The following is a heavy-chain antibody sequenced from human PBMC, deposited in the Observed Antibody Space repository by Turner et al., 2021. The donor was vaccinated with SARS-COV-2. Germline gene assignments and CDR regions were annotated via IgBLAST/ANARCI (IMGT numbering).Heavy chain of an antibody. D-gene: IGHD3-9*01. J-gene: IGHJ4*02. CDR1: GDSICGYY. Sequence: QVPLPESGPGLVQPSQTLALTCPGSGDSICGYYWSWIRQPAGKGLEWMGRMYSSGSNNNNPSLKSRGTMSLDASKNQFYLKLNSVTAADTAMYYCARSGTGRYFDWLLLIDYWGQGTLVTVSS. CDR3: ARSGTGRYFDWLLLIDY. V-gene: IGHV4-4*07. CDR2: MYSSGSN.